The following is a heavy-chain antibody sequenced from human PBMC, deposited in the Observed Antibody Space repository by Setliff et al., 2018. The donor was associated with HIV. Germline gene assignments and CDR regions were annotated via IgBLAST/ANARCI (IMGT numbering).Heavy chain of an antibody. CDR3: AGSRPFFDI. CDR1: GYSISSGYY. V-gene: IGHV4-38-2*01. Sequence: SETLSLTCAVSGYSISSGYYWGWIRQPPGKGLEWIGSIYHSGSTYYNPSLKSRVTISVDTSKNQFSLKLSSVTAADTAVYYCAGSRPFFDIWGQGTMVTVSS. CDR2: IYHSGST. J-gene: IGHJ3*02.